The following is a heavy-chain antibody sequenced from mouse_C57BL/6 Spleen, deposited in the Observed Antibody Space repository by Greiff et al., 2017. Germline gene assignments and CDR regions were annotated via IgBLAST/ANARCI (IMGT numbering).Heavy chain of an antibody. V-gene: IGHV14-4*01. Sequence: EVKLMESGAELVRPGASVKLSCTASGFNIKDDYMHWVKQRPEQGLEWIGWIDPENGDTEYASKFQGKATITADTSSNTAYLQLSSLTSEDTAVYYCTTGSSGYAMDYWGQGTSVTVSS. D-gene: IGHD3-2*02. CDR2: IDPENGDT. CDR1: GFNIKDDY. CDR3: TTGSSGYAMDY. J-gene: IGHJ4*01.